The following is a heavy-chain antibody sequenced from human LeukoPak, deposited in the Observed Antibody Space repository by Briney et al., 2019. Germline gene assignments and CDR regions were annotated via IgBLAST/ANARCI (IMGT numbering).Heavy chain of an antibody. CDR2: INYDGVS. Sequence: SETLSLTCTVSGGSISSGDSHWSWIRQPPGKGLEWIGYINYDGVSYSNPSLRSRVTISVDTANNQFSLTLTSVTAADTAVYYCANYYASGSGRGYWGQGTLVTVSS. V-gene: IGHV4-30-4*01. CDR3: ANYYASGSGRGY. D-gene: IGHD3-10*01. J-gene: IGHJ4*02. CDR1: GGSISSGDSH.